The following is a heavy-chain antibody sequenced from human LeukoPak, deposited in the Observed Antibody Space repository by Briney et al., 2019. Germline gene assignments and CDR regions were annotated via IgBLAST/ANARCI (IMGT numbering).Heavy chain of an antibody. CDR3: ARHRSGWLQSSFDY. CDR2: ISYSGST. Sequence: SETLSLTCTVSGGSISSGSYYWSWIRQPPGKGLEWIAYISYSGSTNYNPSLKSRVTISVDTSKNQFSLKLSSVTAADTAVYYCARHRSGWLQSSFDYWGQGTLVTVSS. D-gene: IGHD5-24*01. CDR1: GGSISSGSYY. V-gene: IGHV4-61*01. J-gene: IGHJ4*02.